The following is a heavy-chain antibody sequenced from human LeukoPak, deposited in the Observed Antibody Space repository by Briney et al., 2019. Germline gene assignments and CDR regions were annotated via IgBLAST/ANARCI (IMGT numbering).Heavy chain of an antibody. J-gene: IGHJ3*02. CDR3: ARSRGLRWGVRTFHI. D-gene: IGHD4-23*01. CDR2: IYTGGST. V-gene: IGHV4-4*07. CDR1: GVSVTTYY. Sequence: SETLSLTCTVSGVSVTTYYWSWIRQPAGKGLEWIGRIYTGGSTNYNPSLKSRVTMSLDTSKNQFSLKLTSVTAADTAVYYCARSRGLRWGVRTFHIWGQGTMVTVSS.